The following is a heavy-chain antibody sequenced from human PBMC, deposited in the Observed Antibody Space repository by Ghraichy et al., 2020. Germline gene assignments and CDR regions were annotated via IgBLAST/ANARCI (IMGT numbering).Heavy chain of an antibody. V-gene: IGHV4-59*08. CDR1: GGSISSYY. CDR2: IYYSGST. Sequence: SETLSLTCTVSGGSISSYYWSWIRQPPGKGLEWIGYIYYSGSTNYNPSLKSRVTISVDTSKNQFSLKLSSVTAADTAVYYCARPMTRGDAFDIWGQGTMVTVSS. J-gene: IGHJ3*02. CDR3: ARPMTRGDAFDI. D-gene: IGHD6-25*01.